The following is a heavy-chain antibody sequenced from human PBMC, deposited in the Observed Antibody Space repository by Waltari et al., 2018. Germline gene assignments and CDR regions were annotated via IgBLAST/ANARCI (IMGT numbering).Heavy chain of an antibody. CDR2: IYSGGST. Sequence: EVQLLESGGGLVQPGGSLRLSCAASGFTFSSYAMSWVRQAPGKGLEWVSVIYSGGSTYYADSVKGRFTISRDNAKNTLYLQMNSLRAEDTAVYYCAITLLYYYDSSGQYFDYWGQGTLVTFSS. J-gene: IGHJ4*02. D-gene: IGHD3-22*01. CDR3: AITLLYYYDSSGQYFDY. CDR1: GFTFSSYA. V-gene: IGHV3-23*03.